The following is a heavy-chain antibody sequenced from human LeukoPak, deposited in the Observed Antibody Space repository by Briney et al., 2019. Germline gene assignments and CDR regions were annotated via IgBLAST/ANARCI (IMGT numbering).Heavy chain of an antibody. V-gene: IGHV3-33*06. CDR1: GFTLCHYG. D-gene: IGHD4-11*01. Sequence: PGGSLRLSCAKSGFTLCHYGIHWVRQAPGKGLEWVAVIWSDATNMYYGDSVKGRFVISRDNSKNTSYLQMNSLRVEDTAVYYCAKNAQRGFDYSNSLPSWGQGTLVTVSS. CDR2: IWSDATNM. CDR3: AKNAQRGFDYSNSLPS. J-gene: IGHJ5*02.